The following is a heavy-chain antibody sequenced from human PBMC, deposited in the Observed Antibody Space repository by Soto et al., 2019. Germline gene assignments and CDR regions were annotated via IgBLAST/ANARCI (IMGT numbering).Heavy chain of an antibody. D-gene: IGHD4-17*01. CDR3: AGGSYGDYVNAFDI. J-gene: IGHJ3*02. CDR2: IYSGGST. Sequence: GVSLSLSCAASGFTVSSNYMSWVRQAPGKGLEWVSVIYSGGSTYYADSVKGRFTISRDNSKNTLYLQMNSLRAEDTAVYYCAGGSYGDYVNAFDIWGQGTMVTVSS. CDR1: GFTVSSNY. V-gene: IGHV3-53*01.